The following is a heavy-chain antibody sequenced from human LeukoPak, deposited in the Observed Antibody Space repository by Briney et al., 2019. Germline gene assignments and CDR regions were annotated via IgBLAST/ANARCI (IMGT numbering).Heavy chain of an antibody. D-gene: IGHD3-10*01. J-gene: IGHJ4*02. CDR2: INPNSGGT. Sequence: ASVKVSCKASGYTFTGYYMHWVRQAPGQGLEWMGWINPNSGGTNYAQKFQGRVTMTRDTSISTAYMELSRLRSDDTAVYYCAIFSGNHYKDYFDYWGQGTLVTVSS. CDR1: GYTFTGYY. V-gene: IGHV1-2*02. CDR3: AIFSGNHYKDYFDY.